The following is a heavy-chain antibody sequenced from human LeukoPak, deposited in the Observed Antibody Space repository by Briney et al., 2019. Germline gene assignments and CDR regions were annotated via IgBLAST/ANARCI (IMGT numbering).Heavy chain of an antibody. CDR2: ISYDGSNK. D-gene: IGHD3-10*01. J-gene: IGHJ4*02. CDR3: AKDEVLLWFGELDY. CDR1: GFTFSSYG. V-gene: IGHV3-30*18. Sequence: GRSLRLSCAASGFTFSSYGMHWVRQAPGKGLEWVAVISYDGSNKYYADSVKGRFTISRDNSKSTLYLQMNSLRAEDTAVYYCAKDEVLLWFGELDYWGQGTLVTVSS.